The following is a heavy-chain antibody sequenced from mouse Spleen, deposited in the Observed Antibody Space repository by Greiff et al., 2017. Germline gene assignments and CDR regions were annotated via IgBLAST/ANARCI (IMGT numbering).Heavy chain of an antibody. Sequence: EVHLVESGGGLVKLGGSLKLSCAASGFTFSSYAMSWVRQTPEKRLEWVATISSGGGNTYYPDSVKGRFTISRDNAKNTLYLQMSSLKSEDTAMYYCASPLYDYYYAMDYWGQGTSVTVSS. J-gene: IGHJ4*01. V-gene: IGHV5-9-3*01. CDR3: ASPLYDYYYAMDY. D-gene: IGHD2-4*01. CDR2: ISSGGGNT. CDR1: GFTFSSYA.